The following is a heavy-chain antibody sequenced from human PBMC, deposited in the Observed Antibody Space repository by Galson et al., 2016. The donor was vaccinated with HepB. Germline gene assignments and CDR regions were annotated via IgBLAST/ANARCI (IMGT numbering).Heavy chain of an antibody. J-gene: IGHJ4*02. V-gene: IGHV3-23*01. D-gene: IGHD3-9*01. CDR2: ISGSGGST. CDR1: GFALGGYA. Sequence: SLRLSCAASGFALGGYAMSWVRQAPGKGLEWVSGISGSGGSTYYADSVKGRFSISRDNLKNTVDLQMNSLRAEDTAVYYCAKGFGATYYDILIGNDGWGQGTLVTVSS. CDR3: AKGFGATYYDILIGNDG.